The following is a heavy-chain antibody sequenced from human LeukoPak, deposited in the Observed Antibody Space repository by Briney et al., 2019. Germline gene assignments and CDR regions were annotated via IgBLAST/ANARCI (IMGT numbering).Heavy chain of an antibody. J-gene: IGHJ6*03. Sequence: SETLSLTCAVYGGSFSGYYWSWIRQPAGKGLEWIGRIYTSGSTNYNPSLKSRVTISVDTSKNQFSLKLSSVTAADTAVYYCAREQYYYGSGSYWTSERALYYYYYYMDVWGKGTTVTISS. CDR3: AREQYYYGSGSYWTSERALYYYYYYMDV. V-gene: IGHV4-4*07. D-gene: IGHD3-10*01. CDR1: GGSFSGYY. CDR2: IYTSGST.